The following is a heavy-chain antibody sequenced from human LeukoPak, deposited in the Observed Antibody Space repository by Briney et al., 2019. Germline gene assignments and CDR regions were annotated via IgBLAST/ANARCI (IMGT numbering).Heavy chain of an antibody. CDR1: GGSISSYY. CDR3: ARRKRYSSLGAFDL. Sequence: SETLSLTCTVSGGSISSYYWSWIRQPPGKGLEWIGYIYYSGSTNYNPSLKSRVTISVDTSKNQFSLKLSSVTAADTAVYYCARRKRYSSLGAFDLWGQGTMVTVSS. CDR2: IYYSGST. J-gene: IGHJ3*01. D-gene: IGHD3-9*01. V-gene: IGHV4-59*12.